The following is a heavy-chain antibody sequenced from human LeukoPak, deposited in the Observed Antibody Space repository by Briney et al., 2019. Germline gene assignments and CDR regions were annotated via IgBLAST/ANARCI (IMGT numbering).Heavy chain of an antibody. Sequence: GGSLRLSCADSKFTFTNYGMHWVRQAPGKGLEWVAVISYDGSNKYYADSVKGRFTISRDNSKNTLYLQMNSLRAEDTAVYYCAKDRYYYDSSGYYYFDYWGQGTLVTVSS. V-gene: IGHV3-30*18. D-gene: IGHD3-22*01. CDR2: ISYDGSNK. CDR3: AKDRYYYDSSGYYYFDY. J-gene: IGHJ4*02. CDR1: KFTFTNYG.